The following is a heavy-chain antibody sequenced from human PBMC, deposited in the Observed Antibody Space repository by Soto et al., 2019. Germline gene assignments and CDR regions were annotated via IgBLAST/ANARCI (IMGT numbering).Heavy chain of an antibody. CDR3: VRDFGWYFRAGYMDV. CDR1: GFAFSYYS. CDR2: INEDSSYI. Sequence: EVQLVESGGGVVKPGGSLRLSCAASGFAFSYYSMNWVRQAPGKGLEWVSSINEDSSYIYYAHSLRGRFTISRDNAKESLYLQMNSLRAEETAVYYCVRDFGWYFRAGYMDVWGDGATVTVSS. D-gene: IGHD3-10*02. J-gene: IGHJ6*03. V-gene: IGHV3-21*02.